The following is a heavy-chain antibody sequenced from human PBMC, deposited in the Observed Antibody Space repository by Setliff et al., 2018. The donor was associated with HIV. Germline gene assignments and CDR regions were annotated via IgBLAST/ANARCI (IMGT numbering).Heavy chain of an antibody. D-gene: IGHD1-1*01. CDR2: ISFEGSNK. CDR3: VRYLDPHGLDV. CDR1: GFSFSSYG. Sequence: PGGSLRLSCTFYGFSFSSYGMHWVRQAPGKGLEWVASISFEGSNKKYADSVKGRFTISRDNSKNTLYLQMNSLRAEDTAVYFCVRYLDPHGLDVWGQGTMVTVSS. J-gene: IGHJ6*02. V-gene: IGHV3-30*03.